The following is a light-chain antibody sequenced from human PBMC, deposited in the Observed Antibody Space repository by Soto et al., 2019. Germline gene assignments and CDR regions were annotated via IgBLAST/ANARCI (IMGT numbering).Light chain of an antibody. CDR1: QTLLYSYNKKDC. CDR2: WAS. CDR3: KKYCTNTLT. Sequence: DIVMTQSPDSLAVSLGERATINCKSSQTLLYSYNKKDCISWYQQRPGQSHKVLISWASNRESGVPDRFTGGGSGKHFTLAISNLQAEDMAVYYCKKYCTNTLTFGQGTKV. J-gene: IGKJ1*01. V-gene: IGKV4-1*01.